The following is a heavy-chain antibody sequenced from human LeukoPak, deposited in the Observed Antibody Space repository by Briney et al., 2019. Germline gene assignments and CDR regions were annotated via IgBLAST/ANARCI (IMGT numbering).Heavy chain of an antibody. CDR1: GGSFSGYY. V-gene: IGHV4-34*01. Sequence: SETLSLTCAVYGGSFSGYYWSWIRQPPGKGLEWIGEINHSGSTNYNPSLKSRVTISVDTSQNQFSLKLSSVTAADTAVYYCTSGSRAFDIWGQRTMVTVSS. D-gene: IGHD2-15*01. J-gene: IGHJ3*02. CDR3: TSGSRAFDI. CDR2: INHSGST.